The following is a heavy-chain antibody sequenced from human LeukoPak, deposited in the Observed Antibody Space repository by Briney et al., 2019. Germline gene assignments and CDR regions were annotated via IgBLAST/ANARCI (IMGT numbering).Heavy chain of an antibody. CDR3: ARGLHDRSWYGAH. CDR2: LPPDGSYQ. D-gene: IGHD6-13*01. CDR1: GFTFSDYT. V-gene: IGHV3-30*04. J-gene: IGHJ4*02. Sequence: HPGGSLRLSCAASGFTFSDYTMQWVRQAPGEGLEWVALLPPDGSYQYYADSLKGRFTISRDNFKNALYLQMNSLRLEDTAVYYCARGLHDRSWYGAHWGQGTLLSVSS.